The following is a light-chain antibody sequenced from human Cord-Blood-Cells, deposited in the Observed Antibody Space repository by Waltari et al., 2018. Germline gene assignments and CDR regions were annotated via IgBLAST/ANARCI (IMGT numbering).Light chain of an antibody. V-gene: IGKV3-15*01. CDR2: GAS. J-gene: IGKJ2*01. CDR1: HRAISH. CDR3: QQYNNWPPSYT. Sequence: EIVMTQSPATLSVSTVERATHSFRASHRAISHLAGYQQNPSQAPSILIYGASTRASGIPARFIGSRSGTEFTLTISSLQSEDFAVYYCQQYNNWPPSYTFGQGTKLEIK.